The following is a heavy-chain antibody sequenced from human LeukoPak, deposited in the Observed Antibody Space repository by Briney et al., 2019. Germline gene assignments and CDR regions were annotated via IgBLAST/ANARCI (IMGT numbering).Heavy chain of an antibody. CDR2: INPSGDTT. CDR1: GYTLTSYY. D-gene: IGHD5-24*01. Sequence: ASVKVSCKASGYTLTSYYLHWVRQAPGQGLEWMAIINPSGDTTSHAQKFQGRVTMTRDTSVSTVYMELSSLRSEDTAVYYCASVYKNGMDVWGQGTTVTVSS. CDR3: ASVYKNGMDV. J-gene: IGHJ6*02. V-gene: IGHV1-46*01.